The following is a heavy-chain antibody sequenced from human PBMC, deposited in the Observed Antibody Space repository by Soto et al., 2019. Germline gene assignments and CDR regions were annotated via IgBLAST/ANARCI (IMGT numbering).Heavy chain of an antibody. J-gene: IGHJ6*02. V-gene: IGHV4-31*03. CDR3: AREGPSVWFGDDLPEYYGMDV. Sequence: QVQLQESGPGLVKPSQTLSLTCTVSGGSISSGGYYWSWIRQHPGKGLEWIGYIYYSGSTYYNPSLKSRVTISVDTSKNQFSLKLSSVTAADTAVYYCAREGPSVWFGDDLPEYYGMDVWGQGTTVTVSS. D-gene: IGHD3-10*01. CDR1: GGSISSGGYY. CDR2: IYYSGST.